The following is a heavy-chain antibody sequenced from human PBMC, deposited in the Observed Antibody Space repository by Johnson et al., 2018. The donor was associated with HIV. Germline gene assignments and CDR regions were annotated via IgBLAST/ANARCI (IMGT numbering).Heavy chain of an antibody. CDR2: ISTTGGNT. J-gene: IGHJ3*02. D-gene: IGHD6-6*01. CDR1: GFTFDDYA. CDR3: ARDRAPVYSSSSTPFEAFDI. Sequence: EVQVVESGGGLVQPGRSLRLSCAASGFTFDDYAMHWVRQPPGKGLECVSGISTTGGNTHYATSVKGRFTISRDNSKNTLYLQINSLTTEDTAVYYCARDRAPVYSSSSTPFEAFDIWGQGTMVTVSS. V-gene: IGHV3-64*01.